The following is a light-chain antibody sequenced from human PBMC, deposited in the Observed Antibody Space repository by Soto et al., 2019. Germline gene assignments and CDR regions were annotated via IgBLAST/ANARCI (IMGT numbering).Light chain of an antibody. Sequence: EIVMTQSPATLSVSPCERATLSGSASQSVSSNLAWYQQKPGQAPRLLIYGASTRATGIPARFSGSGSGTEFTLTISSLQSEDFGVYYCQQYNDWFSITFGQGTRLEIK. V-gene: IGKV3-15*01. J-gene: IGKJ5*01. CDR1: QSVSSN. CDR2: GAS. CDR3: QQYNDWFSIT.